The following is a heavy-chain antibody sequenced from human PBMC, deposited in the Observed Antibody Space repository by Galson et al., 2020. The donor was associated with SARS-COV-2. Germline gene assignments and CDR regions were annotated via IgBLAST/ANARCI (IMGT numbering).Heavy chain of an antibody. CDR3: ARHEGGSQTLRGNYYYYMDV. Sequence: SQTLSLTCTVSGGSISSSSYYWGWIRQPPGKGLEWLGSIYNSGSTYYNPSLKSRVTISVDTSKNQFSLKLSSVTAADTAVYYCARHEGGSQTLRGNYYYYMDVWGKGTTVTVSS. CDR1: GGSISSSSYY. D-gene: IGHD1-26*01. J-gene: IGHJ6*03. V-gene: IGHV4-39*01. CDR2: IYNSGST.